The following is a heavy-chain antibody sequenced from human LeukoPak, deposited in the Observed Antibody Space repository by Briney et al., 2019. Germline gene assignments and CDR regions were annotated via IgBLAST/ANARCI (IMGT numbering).Heavy chain of an antibody. CDR2: ISGNGLGT. J-gene: IGHJ4*02. D-gene: IGHD3-22*01. Sequence: AGSLRLSCAASGFTFSRNAMNWVRQAPGKGLEWVASISGNGLGTYYADSVKGRFSISRDNSRNTLYLQMNSLKIEDTAFYYCAKDANYLRSSGYLIPIDSWGQSTVLTVSS. CDR1: GFTFSRNA. V-gene: IGHV3-23*01. CDR3: AKDANYLRSSGYLIPIDS.